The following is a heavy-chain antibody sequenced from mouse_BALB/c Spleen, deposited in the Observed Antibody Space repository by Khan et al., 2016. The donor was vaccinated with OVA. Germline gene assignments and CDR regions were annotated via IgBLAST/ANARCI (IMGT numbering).Heavy chain of an antibody. J-gene: IGHJ4*01. D-gene: IGHD2-14*01. Sequence: VELVESEPGLVAPSQSLSITCTVSGFSLSRYNIYWVRQPPGKGLEWLGMIWGGGGTDYNSTLKSRLSISKDNSKSQVFLKMNSLQTDDTAMYYCARAYYRYDGYYAMDYWGQGTSVTVSS. V-gene: IGHV2-6-4*01. CDR1: GFSLSRYN. CDR3: ARAYYRYDGYYAMDY. CDR2: IWGGGGT.